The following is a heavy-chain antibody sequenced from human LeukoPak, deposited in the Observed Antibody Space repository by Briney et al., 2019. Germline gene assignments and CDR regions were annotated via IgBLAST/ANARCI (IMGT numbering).Heavy chain of an antibody. CDR3: ARDLTTFGMDV. CDR2: ISSSGSTI. Sequence: GGSLRLSCAASGFTFSSYEMNWVRQAPGKGLEWVSYISSSGSTIYYADSVKGRFTISRDNAKNPLYLQMNSLRAEDTAVYYCARDLTTFGMDVWGQGTTVTVSS. D-gene: IGHD4-17*01. J-gene: IGHJ6*02. CDR1: GFTFSSYE. V-gene: IGHV3-48*03.